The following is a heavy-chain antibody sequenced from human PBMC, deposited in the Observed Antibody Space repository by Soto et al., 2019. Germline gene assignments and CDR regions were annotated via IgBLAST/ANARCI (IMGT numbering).Heavy chain of an antibody. D-gene: IGHD3-22*01. CDR1: GYSLTDHY. V-gene: IGHV1-2*02. CDR2: VNPNTGGT. CDR3: VTLGSGGYYVNALDI. J-gene: IGHJ3*02. Sequence: QVQLVQSGAEVKKPGASVKVSCKASGYSLTDHYIHWVRQAPGQGLEWMGWVNPNTGGTNYAQRFHGRVIMTRDTSITTFYMEPMSPSSAETALFYCVTLGSGGYYVNALDIWGQGTMVTVSS.